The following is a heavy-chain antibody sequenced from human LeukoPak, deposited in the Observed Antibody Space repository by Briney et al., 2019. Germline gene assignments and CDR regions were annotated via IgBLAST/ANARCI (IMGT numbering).Heavy chain of an antibody. CDR1: GLSLRDYY. V-gene: IGHV3-11*01. CDR2: ISNDGGTM. J-gene: IGHJ4*02. Sequence: PGGSLRLSCAGSGLSLRDYYMNWIRQAPGKGLEWVAYISNDGGTMAYADSVRRRFTISRDNAKNTQFLQMDSLRGEDTAVYYCAREGERGSSWGQGTLVAVCS. D-gene: IGHD6-13*01. CDR3: AREGERGSS.